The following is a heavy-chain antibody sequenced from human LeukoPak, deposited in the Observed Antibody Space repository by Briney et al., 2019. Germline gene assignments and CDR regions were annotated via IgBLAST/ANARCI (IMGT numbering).Heavy chain of an antibody. Sequence: PGRSLRLSCAASGFTFSSYGMHWVRQAPGKGLEWVAVISYDGSNKYYADSVKGRFTISRDNSKNTLYLQMNSLRAEDTAVYYCAARNRKRGLDAFDIWGQGTMVTVSS. CDR2: ISYDGSNK. CDR3: AARNRKRGLDAFDI. CDR1: GFTFSSYG. V-gene: IGHV3-30*03. J-gene: IGHJ3*02. D-gene: IGHD5-12*01.